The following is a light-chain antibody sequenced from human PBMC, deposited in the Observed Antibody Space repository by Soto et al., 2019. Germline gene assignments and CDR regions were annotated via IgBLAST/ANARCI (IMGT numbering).Light chain of an antibody. CDR3: QQYNSYST. J-gene: IGKJ1*01. Sequence: DIQMTQSPSTLSASVGDRVTITCRASQSISSWLAWYQQKPGKAPRFLIYEASSLESGVTSRFSGSGSGTEFTLTISSLQPDDFATYYCQQYNSYSTFGQGTKVEIK. CDR2: EAS. CDR1: QSISSW. V-gene: IGKV1-5*03.